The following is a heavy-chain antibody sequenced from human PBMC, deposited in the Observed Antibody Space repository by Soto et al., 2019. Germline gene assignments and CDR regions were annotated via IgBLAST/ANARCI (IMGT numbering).Heavy chain of an antibody. CDR3: ARDLSWGSNWYYYMDV. Sequence: EVQLVESGGGLVQPGGSLRLSCATSGFILSDCAMNWVRQAPGKGLEWVSYISSSSSVLDYADSVKGRFTGSRDNARNSLYLQMNSLRAEDTAVYYCARDLSWGSNWYYYMDVWGKGTTVTVSS. J-gene: IGHJ6*03. V-gene: IGHV3-48*01. D-gene: IGHD7-27*01. CDR1: GFILSDCA. CDR2: ISSSSSVL.